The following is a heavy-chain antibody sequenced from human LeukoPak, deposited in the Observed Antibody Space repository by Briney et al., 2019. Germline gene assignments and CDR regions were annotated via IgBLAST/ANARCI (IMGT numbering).Heavy chain of an antibody. J-gene: IGHJ6*02. Sequence: SETLSLTCTVSGGSISSYYWSWIRQPPGKGLEWIGSIYYSGSTYYNPSLKSRVTISVDTSKNQFSLKLSSVTAADTALYYCARDRHYYDSSGYWGYYGMDVWGQGTTVTVSS. CDR1: GGSISSYY. D-gene: IGHD3-22*01. V-gene: IGHV4-59*01. CDR2: IYYSGST. CDR3: ARDRHYYDSSGYWGYYGMDV.